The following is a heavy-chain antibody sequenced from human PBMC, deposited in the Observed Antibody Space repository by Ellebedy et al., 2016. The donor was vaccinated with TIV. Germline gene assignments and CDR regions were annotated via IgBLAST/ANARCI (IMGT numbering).Heavy chain of an antibody. CDR1: GGSISSSSYY. CDR2: IYYSGST. D-gene: IGHD4-17*01. J-gene: IGHJ6*02. CDR3: ARAYGDYSYYYYGMDV. V-gene: IGHV4-30-4*08. Sequence: SETLSLXXTVSGGSISSSSYYWGWIRQPPGKGLEWIGYIYYSGSTYYNPSLKSRVTISVDTSKNQFSLKLSSVTAADTAVYYCARAYGDYSYYYYGMDVWGQGTTVTVSS.